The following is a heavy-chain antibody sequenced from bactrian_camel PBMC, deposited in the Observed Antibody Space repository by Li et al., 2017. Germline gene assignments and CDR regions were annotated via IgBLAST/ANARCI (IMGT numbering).Heavy chain of an antibody. V-gene: IGHV3S57*01. CDR3: AAGLRTGWVGPN. CDR2: IYTDGGT. Sequence: QLVESGGASVQAGGSLRLSCVGSGFPDNRDSMAWFRQAPGKGREEREEVATIYTDGGTYYADSVKGRFTISRDNARNTLYLQMNSLKTEDTAVYYCAAGLRTGWVGPNWGQGTQVTVS. J-gene: IGHJ4*01. CDR1: GFPDNRDS. D-gene: IGHD5*01.